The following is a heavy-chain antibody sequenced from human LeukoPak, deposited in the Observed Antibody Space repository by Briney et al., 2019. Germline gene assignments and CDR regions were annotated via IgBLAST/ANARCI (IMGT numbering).Heavy chain of an antibody. CDR1: GDSISSYY. CDR2: ISYSGST. J-gene: IGHJ5*02. Sequence: SETLSLTCTVSGDSISSYYWNWIRQPPGKGLEWIGSISYSGSTYYNPSLKSRVTISIDTSKNQFSLKLSSVTAADTAVYYCARHRLDYGAPFDPWGQGTLVTVSS. CDR3: ARHRLDYGAPFDP. V-gene: IGHV4-59*05. D-gene: IGHD4/OR15-4a*01.